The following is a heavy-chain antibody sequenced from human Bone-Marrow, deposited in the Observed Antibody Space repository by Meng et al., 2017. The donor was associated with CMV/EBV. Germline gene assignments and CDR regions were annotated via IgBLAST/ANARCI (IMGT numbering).Heavy chain of an antibody. D-gene: IGHD2-2*01. Sequence: GESLKISCAASGFTFSSYAMHWVRQAPGKGLEWVAVISYDGSNKYYADSVKGRFTISRDNSKNTLYLQMNSLRAEDTAVYYCAKDKGDIVVVPAAIYYWGQGTLVTVSS. CDR1: GFTFSSYA. CDR3: AKDKGDIVVVPAAIYY. CDR2: ISYDGSNK. J-gene: IGHJ4*02. V-gene: IGHV3-30*04.